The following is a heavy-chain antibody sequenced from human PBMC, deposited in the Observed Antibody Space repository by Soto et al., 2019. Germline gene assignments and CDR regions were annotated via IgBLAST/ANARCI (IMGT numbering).Heavy chain of an antibody. D-gene: IGHD5-12*01. CDR2: INSGDTT. CDR3: ARLDYSGYD. V-gene: IGHV3-53*04. Sequence: VQLVESGGGLVQPGGSLSLSCAASGFTVSNNYMSWVRQAPGAGLEWISVINSGDTTYYADSVKGRFTISRHNSKNTLCLQMSGLRTEDTAVYYCARLDYSGYDWGQGTLVTVSS. CDR1: GFTVSNNY. J-gene: IGHJ4*02.